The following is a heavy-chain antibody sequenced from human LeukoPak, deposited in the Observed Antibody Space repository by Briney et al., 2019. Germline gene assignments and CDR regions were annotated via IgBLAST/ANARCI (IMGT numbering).Heavy chain of an antibody. D-gene: IGHD3-3*01. CDR3: ARDGTQRYYDFWSGYSGYYYGMDV. CDR1: GFTFSDYY. CDR2: ISSSGSTI. Sequence: GGSLRLSCAASGFTFSDYYMSWIRQAPGKGLEWVSYISSSGSTIYYADSVKGQFTISRDNVKNSLYLQMNSLRAEDTAVYYCARDGTQRYYDFWSGYSGYYYGMDVWGQGTTVTVSS. J-gene: IGHJ6*02. V-gene: IGHV3-11*01.